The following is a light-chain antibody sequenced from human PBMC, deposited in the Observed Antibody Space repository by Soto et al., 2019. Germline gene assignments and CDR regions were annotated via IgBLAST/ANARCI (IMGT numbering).Light chain of an antibody. CDR2: GAS. J-gene: IGKJ1*01. CDR1: QSVSNNY. V-gene: IGKV3-20*01. Sequence: EIVLTQSPGTLSLSPGERATLSCRASQSVSNNYLAWYQQKPGQAPRLLIYGASNRDTGIQDRSSGSGSGTDLTLTIRRLEPEDFAVYYCQQYGSSGKFGQGTNVDI. CDR3: QQYGSSGK.